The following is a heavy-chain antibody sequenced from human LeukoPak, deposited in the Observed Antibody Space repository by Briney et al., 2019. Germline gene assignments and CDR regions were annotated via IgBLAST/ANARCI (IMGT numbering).Heavy chain of an antibody. CDR2: INGSGETI. Sequence: GGSLRLSCVASGFTFTSYEMNWVRQAPGKGLEWISYINGSGETIYYADSVKGRFTISRDNAKNSLYLQMNSLRAEDTAAYYRAREYNEFDYWGQGTLVTVSS. D-gene: IGHD1-14*01. J-gene: IGHJ4*02. CDR1: GFTFTSYE. V-gene: IGHV3-48*03. CDR3: AREYNEFDY.